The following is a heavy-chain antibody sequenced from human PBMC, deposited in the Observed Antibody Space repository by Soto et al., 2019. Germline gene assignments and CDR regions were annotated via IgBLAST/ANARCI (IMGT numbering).Heavy chain of an antibody. V-gene: IGHV1-46*01. D-gene: IGHD3-22*01. CDR2: INPSGGGT. CDR3: ARDRRFYDSGTYDIANDAFDV. CDR1: GYTFLDFY. J-gene: IGHJ3*01. Sequence: QVQLVQSGTEVKKPGASVKVSCKASGYTFLDFYIHWVRQAPGQGLEWMGFINPSGGGTTYAQQFQGRLTMTRDTSTSTVYMELISLRSEDTAIYYCARDRRFYDSGTYDIANDAFDVWGQGTMVTVSS.